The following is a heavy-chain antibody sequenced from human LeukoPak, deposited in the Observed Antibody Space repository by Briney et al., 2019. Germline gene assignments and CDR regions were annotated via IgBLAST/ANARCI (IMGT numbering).Heavy chain of an antibody. CDR1: GFTFSSYA. Sequence: GGSLRLSCAASGFTFSSYAMSWVRQAPGKGLEWVSAISGSGGSTYYADSVKGRFTISRDNSKNTMYLQRNSLRAEDTAVYYCAKDSGPLWFGEYLYGMDVWGQGTTVTVSS. CDR2: ISGSGGST. J-gene: IGHJ6*02. D-gene: IGHD3-10*01. V-gene: IGHV3-23*01. CDR3: AKDSGPLWFGEYLYGMDV.